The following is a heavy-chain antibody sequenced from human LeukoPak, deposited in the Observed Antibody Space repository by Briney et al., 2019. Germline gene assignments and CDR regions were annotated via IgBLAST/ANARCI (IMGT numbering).Heavy chain of an antibody. CDR3: ARDRNSGSSLDI. D-gene: IGHD6-6*01. CDR2: IYPYSGDT. CDR1: GYTFTGYY. J-gene: IGHJ3*02. Sequence: GSLKVSCKASGYTFTGYYIHWVRQAPGQGLEWMGWIYPYSGDTNYAQNFQGRVTMTRDTSISTAYMELSSLKSDDTAVYYCARDRNSGSSLDIWGQGTMLTVSS. V-gene: IGHV1-2*02.